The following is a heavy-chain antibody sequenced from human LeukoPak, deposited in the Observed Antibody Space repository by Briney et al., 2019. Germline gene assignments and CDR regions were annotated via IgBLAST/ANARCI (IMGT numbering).Heavy chain of an antibody. D-gene: IGHD6-19*01. CDR1: GGSINSHY. V-gene: IGHV4-59*08. CDR3: VRRDNTGWNYFDC. CDR2: IYYSGST. Sequence: SETLSLTCTVSGGSINSHYGSWIRQSPGKGLEWIGDIYYSGSTKYNPSLKSRVTISVDTPKNGLSLRLTSVLAADTAIYYCVRRDNTGWNYFDCWGQGILVTVSS. J-gene: IGHJ4*02.